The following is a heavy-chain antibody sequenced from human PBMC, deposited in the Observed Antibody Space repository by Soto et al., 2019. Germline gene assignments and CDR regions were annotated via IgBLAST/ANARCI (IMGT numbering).Heavy chain of an antibody. CDR2: IYYSGST. J-gene: IGHJ6*02. Sequence: SETLSLTCTVSGGSISSYYWSWIRQPPGKGLEWIGYIYYSGSTNYNPSLKSRVTISVDTSKNQFSLKLSSVTAADTAVYYCARLNSYGYVDYYYYGMDVWGQGTTVTVSS. CDR3: ARLNSYGYVDYYYYGMDV. V-gene: IGHV4-59*08. D-gene: IGHD5-18*01. CDR1: GGSISSYY.